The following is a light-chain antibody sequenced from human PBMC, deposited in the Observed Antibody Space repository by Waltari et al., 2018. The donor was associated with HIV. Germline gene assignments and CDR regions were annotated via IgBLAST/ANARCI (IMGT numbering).Light chain of an antibody. Sequence: QSALTQPPSVSGAPGQRVTISCTGNRSNIGAGFFVHWYQPLPGTAPKLLVDRDINRPSGVPDRFSGSKSGTSASLVITGLQAEDEADYYCQSYDSSLRASVFGGGTKLTVL. CDR2: RDI. CDR3: QSYDSSLRASV. CDR1: RSNIGAGFF. V-gene: IGLV1-40*01. J-gene: IGLJ2*01.